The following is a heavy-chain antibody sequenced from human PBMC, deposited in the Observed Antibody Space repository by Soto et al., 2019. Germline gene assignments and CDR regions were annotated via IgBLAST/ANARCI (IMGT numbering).Heavy chain of an antibody. Sequence: EVQLVESGGGLVQPGGSLRLSCAASGFTFSSYSMNWVRQAPGKGLEWVSSISSSSSYIYYADSVKGRFTISRDNAKNSLYLQMNSLRAEDTAVYYCARDVCSSTSCYAAYYYGMDVWGQGTTVTVSS. CDR3: ARDVCSSTSCYAAYYYGMDV. V-gene: IGHV3-21*01. CDR2: ISSSSSYI. J-gene: IGHJ6*02. D-gene: IGHD2-2*01. CDR1: GFTFSSYS.